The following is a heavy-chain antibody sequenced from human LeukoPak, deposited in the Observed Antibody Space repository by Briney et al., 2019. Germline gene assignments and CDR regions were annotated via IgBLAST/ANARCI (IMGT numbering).Heavy chain of an antibody. CDR1: AGSLISTAAY. Sequence: PSHSLSLTCAVFAGSLISTAAYSGWIRPPPGKWPGWIGSIYFSGRTNYNPSLKSRVTISEDPTTNQFSLKLISVPASDTAVNYCVREDGTSMDNAFDIWGQGAMVTVSS. V-gene: IGHV4-39*07. D-gene: IGHD1-1*01. CDR3: VREDGTSMDNAFDI. J-gene: IGHJ3*02. CDR2: IYFSGRT.